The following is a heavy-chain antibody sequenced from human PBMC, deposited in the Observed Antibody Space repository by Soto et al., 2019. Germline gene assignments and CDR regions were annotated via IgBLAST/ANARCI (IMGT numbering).Heavy chain of an antibody. CDR1: GGSISSGDYY. D-gene: IGHD3-10*01. V-gene: IGHV4-30-4*01. CDR2: IYSSGST. J-gene: IGHJ4*02. Sequence: QVQLQESGPGLVKPSQTLSLTCTVSGGSISSGDYYWSWIRQPPGKGLEWIGYIYSSGSTYYNPSPTRRATISVDTSKHQFSLKLSSVTAADTAVYYCARAQGSGFLVSWGQGPLVTVSS. CDR3: ARAQGSGFLVS.